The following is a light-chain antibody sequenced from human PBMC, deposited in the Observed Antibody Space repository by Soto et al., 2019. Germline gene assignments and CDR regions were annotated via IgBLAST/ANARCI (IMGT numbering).Light chain of an antibody. CDR1: SSNIGAGYD. CDR3: QSYDSRLSGFYV. Sequence: QSVLTKPPSVSGAPGQRVTISCTGSSSNIGAGYDVHWYQQLPGTAPKLLIYGNSNRPSGVPDRFSGAKSGTSASLAITGLPAEDESDYYCQSYDSRLSGFYVFGAGTKLTVL. CDR2: GNS. J-gene: IGLJ1*01. V-gene: IGLV1-40*01.